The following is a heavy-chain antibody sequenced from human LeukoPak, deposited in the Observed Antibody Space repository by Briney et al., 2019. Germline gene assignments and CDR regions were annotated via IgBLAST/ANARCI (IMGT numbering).Heavy chain of an antibody. CDR2: ISYDGSNK. CDR3: AKSSSYYYGSGSYPDAFDI. V-gene: IGHV3-30*18. D-gene: IGHD3-10*01. CDR1: GFTFSSYG. J-gene: IGHJ3*02. Sequence: GGSLRLSCAASGFTFSSYGMHWVRQAPGKGLEWVAVISYDGSNKYYADSVEGRFTISRDNSKNTLYLQMNSLRAEDTAVYYCAKSSSYYYGSGSYPDAFDIWGQGTMVAVSS.